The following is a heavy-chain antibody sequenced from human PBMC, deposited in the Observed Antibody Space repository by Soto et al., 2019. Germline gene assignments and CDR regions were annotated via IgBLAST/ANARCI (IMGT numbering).Heavy chain of an antibody. CDR2: ISAHNGNT. J-gene: IGHJ4*02. CDR1: GYTFTSYG. Sequence: QVHLVQSGAEVKKPGASVKVSCKASGYTFTSYGITWVRQATGQGLEGMGWISAHNGNTDYAQKLQGRVIVTRDTSTSTAYMELRSLRSDNTAVYYCARGRYGDYWGQGALVTVSS. V-gene: IGHV1-18*01. D-gene: IGHD1-1*01. CDR3: ARGRYGDY.